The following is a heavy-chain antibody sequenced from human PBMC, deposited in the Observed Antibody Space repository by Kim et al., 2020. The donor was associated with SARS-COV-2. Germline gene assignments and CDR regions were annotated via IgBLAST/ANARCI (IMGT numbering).Heavy chain of an antibody. CDR3: AREYCSSTSCYSSAAVYYYYYGMDV. CDR1: GYTFTSYA. CDR2: INTNTGNP. Sequence: ASVKVSCKASGYTFTSYAMNWVRQAPGQGLEWMGWINTNTGNPTYAQGFTGRFVFSLDTSVSTAYLQISSLKAEDTAVYYCAREYCSSTSCYSSAAVYYYYYGMDVWGQGTTVTVSS. J-gene: IGHJ6*02. V-gene: IGHV7-4-1*02. D-gene: IGHD2-2*02.